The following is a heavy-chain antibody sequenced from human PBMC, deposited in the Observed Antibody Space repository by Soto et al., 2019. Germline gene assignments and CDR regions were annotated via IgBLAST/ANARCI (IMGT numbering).Heavy chain of an antibody. V-gene: IGHV1-18*01. CDR1: GYTFTSYG. Sequence: ASVKVSCKASGYTFTSYGISWVRQAPGQGLEWMGWISAYNGNTNYAQKLQGRVTMTTDTSTSTAYMELRSLRSDDTAVYYCARDQYCSGGSCVVYYGMDVWGQGTPVTVSS. J-gene: IGHJ6*02. D-gene: IGHD2-15*01. CDR2: ISAYNGNT. CDR3: ARDQYCSGGSCVVYYGMDV.